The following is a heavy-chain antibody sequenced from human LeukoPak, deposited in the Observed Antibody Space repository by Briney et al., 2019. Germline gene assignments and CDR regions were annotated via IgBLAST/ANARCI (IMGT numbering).Heavy chain of an antibody. J-gene: IGHJ4*02. CDR1: GFIFRNAW. D-gene: IGHD3-3*01. V-gene: IGHV3-15*01. Sequence: GGSLRLSCGASGFIFRNAWMTWVRPAPGKGLEWVGRIKSNPDGGTADYGAAVKGRFTISRDDSRNMLYLQLRNLRAEDTAVYYCTTLSYDVHYWGRGTLVTVSS. CDR2: IKSNPDGGTA. CDR3: TTLSYDVHY.